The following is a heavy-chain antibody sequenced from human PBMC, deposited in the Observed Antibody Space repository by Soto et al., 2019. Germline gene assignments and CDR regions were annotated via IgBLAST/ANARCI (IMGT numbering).Heavy chain of an antibody. CDR2: INPNGGST. CDR3: ARARLLFQPPFYSWFDP. Sequence: ASVKVSCKASGYTFTNYHMHWVRQAPGQGLEWMGIINPNGGSTSYAQKFQGRVTMTRDTSTSTVYMELSRLRSEDTAVYYCARARLLFQPPFYSWFDPRGQGNLVTVSA. D-gene: IGHD2-21*02. V-gene: IGHV1-46*01. CDR1: GYTFTNYH. J-gene: IGHJ5*02.